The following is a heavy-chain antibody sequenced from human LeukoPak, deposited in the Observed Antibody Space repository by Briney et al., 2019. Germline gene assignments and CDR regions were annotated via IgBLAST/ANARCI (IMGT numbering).Heavy chain of an antibody. CDR2: ISGSGGST. J-gene: IGHJ4*02. D-gene: IGHD3-22*01. Sequence: RGSLRLSCAVSGITLSNYGMSWVRQAPGKGLEWVAGISGSGGSTNYADSVKGRFTISRDNRKNTLYLQMNSLRAEDTAVYFCAKRGVVIRVILVGFHKEAYYFDSWGQGALVTVSS. CDR3: AKRGVVIRVILVGFHKEAYYFDS. CDR1: GITLSNYG. V-gene: IGHV3-23*01.